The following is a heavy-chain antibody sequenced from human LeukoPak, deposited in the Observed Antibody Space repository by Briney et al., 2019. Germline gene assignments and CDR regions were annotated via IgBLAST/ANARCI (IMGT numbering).Heavy chain of an antibody. J-gene: IGHJ4*02. CDR3: AKAGPIAAAGTGFDY. V-gene: IGHV3-23*01. CDR1: GFTFSSYA. CDR2: ISGSGGST. Sequence: GGSLRLSCAASGFTFSSYAMSWVRQAPGKGLEWVSSISGSGGSTYYADSVKGRFTISRDSSKNTLYLQMNSPRAEDTAVYYCAKAGPIAAAGTGFDYWGQGTLVTVSS. D-gene: IGHD6-13*01.